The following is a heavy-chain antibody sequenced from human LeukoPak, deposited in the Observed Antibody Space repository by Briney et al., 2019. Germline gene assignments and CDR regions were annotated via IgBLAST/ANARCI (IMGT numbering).Heavy chain of an antibody. CDR3: ASVRTYGGNDFDY. D-gene: IGHD4-23*01. CDR2: IYYNGNT. CDR1: GGSISSYY. Sequence: SETLSRTCTVSGGSISSYYWSWIRQPPGKGLEWIGYIYYNGNTNYNPSLKSRVTISVDTSKNQFSLKLSSVTAADTAVYYCASVRTYGGNDFDYWGQGTLVTVSS. V-gene: IGHV4-59*01. J-gene: IGHJ4*02.